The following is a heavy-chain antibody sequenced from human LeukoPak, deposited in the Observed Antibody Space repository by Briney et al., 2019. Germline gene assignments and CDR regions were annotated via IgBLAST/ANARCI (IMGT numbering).Heavy chain of an antibody. J-gene: IGHJ5*02. CDR3: ASSPATFWSGYGDWFDP. D-gene: IGHD3-3*01. CDR2: IYYSGST. Sequence: SETLSLTCTVSGGSISSSRYYWGWLRQPPGKGLEWIGRIYYSGSTYYNPSLKSRVTISVDTSKNQFSLKLSSVTAADTAVYYCASSPATFWSGYGDWFDPWGQGTLVTVSS. V-gene: IGHV4-39*01. CDR1: GGSISSSRYY.